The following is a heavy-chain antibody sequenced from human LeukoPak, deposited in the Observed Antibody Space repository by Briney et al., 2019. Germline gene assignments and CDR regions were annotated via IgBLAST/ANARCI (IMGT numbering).Heavy chain of an antibody. V-gene: IGHV3-23*01. CDR1: GFTFTRNA. CDR2: IDGSGGTT. J-gene: IGHJ4*02. D-gene: IGHD2-2*01. Sequence: GGSLRLSCAASGFTFTRNAMAWVRQAPGKGLEWVSAIDGSGGTTFYADSVKGRVTISRVQSTNTVYLQMNSLRADDTAVYYCAKAHCSSTSCSRADNWGQGTLVAVSS. CDR3: AKAHCSSTSCSRADN.